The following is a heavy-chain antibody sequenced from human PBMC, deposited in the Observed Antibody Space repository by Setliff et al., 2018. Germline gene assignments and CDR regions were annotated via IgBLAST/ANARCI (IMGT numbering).Heavy chain of an antibody. J-gene: IGHJ4*02. D-gene: IGHD3-10*01. Sequence: SETLSLTCTVSGDSINSRTNYWSWIRQPAGKGPEWIGHIYASWTTYSNASLASRLTISVDTAKNQFSLKLTPVTAADTAVYYCARDLWPNYYFDFWGQGTLVTVSS. CDR2: IYASWTT. CDR1: GDSINSRTNY. V-gene: IGHV4-61*09. CDR3: ARDLWPNYYFDF.